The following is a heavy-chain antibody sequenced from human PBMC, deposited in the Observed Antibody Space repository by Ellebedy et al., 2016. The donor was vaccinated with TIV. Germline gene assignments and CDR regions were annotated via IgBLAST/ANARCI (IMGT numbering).Heavy chain of an antibody. D-gene: IGHD2-15*01. CDR2: ISGSRSYI. Sequence: GESLKISCAASGFTFSTYSMNWVRQAPGKGLEWVSSISGSRSYIYYADSVKGRFTISRDNAKNSLYLQMNSLRGEDTAVYYCARCVVAHAAFYIWGKGTMVTVSS. V-gene: IGHV3-21*01. J-gene: IGHJ3*02. CDR1: GFTFSTYS. CDR3: ARCVVAHAAFYI.